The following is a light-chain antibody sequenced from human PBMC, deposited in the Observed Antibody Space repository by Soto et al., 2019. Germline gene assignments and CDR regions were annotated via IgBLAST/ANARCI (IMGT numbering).Light chain of an antibody. CDR3: QQSYSTIT. CDR2: AAS. Sequence: DIQMTQSPSSLSASVGDRVTITCRASQSISSYLNWYQQKPGKAPKLLIYAASSLQSGVTSRFSGSGSGTDFTLTISSLPPEDFATYYCQQSYSTITCGGGNNVELK. J-gene: IGKJ4*01. V-gene: IGKV1-39*01. CDR1: QSISSY.